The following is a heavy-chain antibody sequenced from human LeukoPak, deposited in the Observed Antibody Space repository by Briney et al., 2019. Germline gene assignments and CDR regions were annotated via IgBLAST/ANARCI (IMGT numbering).Heavy chain of an antibody. CDR3: ARDAGCSGGSCYAVRWFDP. CDR2: IYTSGST. V-gene: IGHV4-61*02. J-gene: IGHJ5*02. Sequence: PSETLSLTCTVSGVSISSGSYYWSWIRQPAGKGLEWIGRIYTSGSTNYHPSLKSRVTISVDTSKNQFSLKLSSVTAADTAVYYCARDAGCSGGSCYAVRWFDPWGQGTLVTVSS. D-gene: IGHD2-15*01. CDR1: GVSISSGSYY.